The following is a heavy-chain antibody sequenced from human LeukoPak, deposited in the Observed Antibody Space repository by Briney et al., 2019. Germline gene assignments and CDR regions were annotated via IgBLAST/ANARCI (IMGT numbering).Heavy chain of an antibody. V-gene: IGHV1-18*01. J-gene: IGHJ5*02. CDR2: ISAYNGNT. D-gene: IGHD2-15*01. Sequence: ASVKVSCKASGYTFTSYGISWVRQAPGQGLEWMGWISAYNGNTNYAQKLQGRVTMTEDTSTDTAYMELSSLRSEDTAVYYCATDTPYCSGGSCYPGHWFDPWGQGTLVTVSS. CDR3: ATDTPYCSGGSCYPGHWFDP. CDR1: GYTFTSYG.